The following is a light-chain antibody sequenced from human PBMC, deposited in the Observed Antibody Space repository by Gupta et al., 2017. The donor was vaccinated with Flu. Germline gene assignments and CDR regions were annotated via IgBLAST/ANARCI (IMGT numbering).Light chain of an antibody. J-gene: IGLJ2*01. CDR3: AAWDGSLDGIL. CDR1: NSNIGSNS. Sequence: QSVLTQPPSASGTPGQRVAISCSGSNSNIGSNSVNWYHQFPGRAPKLLIHSDDQRPSGVPDRFSGSKSASSASLAISGLQSEDEADYYCAAWDGSLDGILFGGGTKLTVL. V-gene: IGLV1-44*01. CDR2: SDD.